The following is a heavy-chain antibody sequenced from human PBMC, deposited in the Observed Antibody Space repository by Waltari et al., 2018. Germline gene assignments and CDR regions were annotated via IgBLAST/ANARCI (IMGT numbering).Heavy chain of an antibody. CDR2: IVVGSGNT. D-gene: IGHD5-18*01. V-gene: IGHV1-58*01. CDR3: AASVDTAMAANYYYGMDV. CDR1: GFTFTSSA. Sequence: QMQLVQSGPEVKKPGTSVKVSCKASGFTFTSSAVQWVRQARGQRLEWIGWIVVGSGNTNYAQKFQERVTITRDMSTSTAYMELSSLRSEDTAVYYCAASVDTAMAANYYYGMDVWGQGTTVTVSS. J-gene: IGHJ6*02.